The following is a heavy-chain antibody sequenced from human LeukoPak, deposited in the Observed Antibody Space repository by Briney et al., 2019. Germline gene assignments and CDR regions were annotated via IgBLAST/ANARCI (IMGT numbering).Heavy chain of an antibody. Sequence: ASVKVSCKASGYTLTGYYMHWLRQAPGQGLEWMGWINPNSGDTNYAQKFQGRVTMTRDTSISTAYMELSRLTSDDTAVYYCAKTPYEYYFDYGGQGPLVTV. CDR2: INPNSGDT. CDR3: AKTPYEYYFDY. CDR1: GYTLTGYY. D-gene: IGHD5-12*01. J-gene: IGHJ4*02. V-gene: IGHV1-2*02.